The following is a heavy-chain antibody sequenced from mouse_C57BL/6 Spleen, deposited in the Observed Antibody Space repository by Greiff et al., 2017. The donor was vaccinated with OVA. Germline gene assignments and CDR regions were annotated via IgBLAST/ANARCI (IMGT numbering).Heavy chain of an antibody. J-gene: IGHJ2*01. D-gene: IGHD1-1*01. CDR3: AKTTVVAYYFDY. CDR1: GYTFTSYW. V-gene: IGHV1-72*01. Sequence: VQLQQSGAELVKPGASVKLSCKASGYTFTSYWMHWVKQRPGRGLEWIGRIDPNSGGTKYNEKFKSKATLTVDKPSSTAYMQLSSLTYEDSAVYYCAKTTVVAYYFDYWGQGTTLTVSS. CDR2: IDPNSGGT.